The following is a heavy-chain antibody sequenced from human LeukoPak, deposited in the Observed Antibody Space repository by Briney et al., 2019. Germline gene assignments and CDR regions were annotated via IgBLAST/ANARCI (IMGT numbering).Heavy chain of an antibody. Sequence: ASVKVSCKVSGYTLTELSMHWVRQAPGKGLEWMGGFDPEDGETIYAQKFQGRVTMTEDTSTDTAYMELSSLRSEDTAVYYCATAPGYCSSTSCFNWFDPWAREPWSPSPQ. V-gene: IGHV1-24*01. CDR3: ATAPGYCSSTSCFNWFDP. CDR2: FDPEDGET. CDR1: GYTLTELS. J-gene: IGHJ5*02. D-gene: IGHD2-2*01.